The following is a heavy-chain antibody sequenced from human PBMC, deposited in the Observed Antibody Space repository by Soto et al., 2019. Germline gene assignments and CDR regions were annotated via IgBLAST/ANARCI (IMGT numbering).Heavy chain of an antibody. J-gene: IGHJ4*02. CDR2: ISASGGSA. V-gene: IGHV3-23*01. Sequence: EVQLLESGVGLVQPGESLRLSCAASGFTFSNYAMSWVRQAPGKGLECVSAISASGGSAFYADSVKGRFTISRDNSKNTLYLQMNSLRAEDTAVYYCAKPPAWDVVEGSSFYFDYWGQGTLVTVSS. CDR3: AKPPAWDVVEGSSFYFDY. D-gene: IGHD1-26*01. CDR1: GFTFSNYA.